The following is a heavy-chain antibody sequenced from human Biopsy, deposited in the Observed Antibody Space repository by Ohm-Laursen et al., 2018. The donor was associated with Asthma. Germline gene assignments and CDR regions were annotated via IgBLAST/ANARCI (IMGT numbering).Heavy chain of an antibody. Sequence: TPSFTCIVSYGSITSGGYYWTWIRQHPGKGLEWIGFIYYSGSTYYNPSLKSRVSISIDTSKNQFSLKLSSVTAADTAVYYCATLRVYCRGANCFFFNYWGQGTLVTVSS. CDR1: YGSITSGGYY. D-gene: IGHD2-2*01. V-gene: IGHV4-31*03. CDR3: ATLRVYCRGANCFFFNY. CDR2: IYYSGST. J-gene: IGHJ4*02.